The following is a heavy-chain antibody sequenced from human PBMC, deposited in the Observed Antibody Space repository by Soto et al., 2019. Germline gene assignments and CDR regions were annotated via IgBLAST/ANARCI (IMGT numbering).Heavy chain of an antibody. Sequence: VGSLRLSCEGSGFTFSDYYISWIRQAPGKGLEWISYSSNSGGSTYYADSVKGRFTISRDNSKNTLYLQMNSLRAEDTAVYYCAKGIVYYYDSSGYFAYWGQGTLVTVSS. CDR2: SSNSGGST. V-gene: IGHV3-11*01. J-gene: IGHJ4*02. CDR3: AKGIVYYYDSSGYFAY. D-gene: IGHD3-22*01. CDR1: GFTFSDYY.